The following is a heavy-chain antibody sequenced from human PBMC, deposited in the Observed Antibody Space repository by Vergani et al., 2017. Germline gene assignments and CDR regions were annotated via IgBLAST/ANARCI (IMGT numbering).Heavy chain of an antibody. Sequence: EVQLVESGGGLVKPGGSLRLSCAASGFTFSNAWMSWVRQAPGKGLEWVGRIKSKTDGGTTDYAAPVKGRFTISRDDSKNTLYLQMNSLKTEDTAVYYCTTSNVDETTPQNYDFWSGYEGPPGRTYYYYYYMDVWGKGTTVTVSS. CDR3: TTSNVDETTPQNYDFWSGYEGPPGRTYYYYYYMDV. CDR2: IKSKTDGGTT. D-gene: IGHD3-3*01. CDR1: GFTFSNAW. V-gene: IGHV3-15*01. J-gene: IGHJ6*03.